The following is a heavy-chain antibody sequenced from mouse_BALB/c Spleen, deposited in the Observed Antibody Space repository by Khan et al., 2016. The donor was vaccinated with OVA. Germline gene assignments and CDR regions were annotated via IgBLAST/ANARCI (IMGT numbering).Heavy chain of an antibody. CDR2: IYPSDSYT. J-gene: IGHJ3*01. CDR1: GYTFTNYW. V-gene: IGHV1-69*02. D-gene: IGHD2-3*01. Sequence: QVQLQQPGTELVRPGASVKLSCKASGYTFTNYWINWVKQRPGQGLEWIGNIYPSDSYTNYNQKFKDKATLTVDKSSSTASMQLNSPTSEDSAVYYCTREEVDGSSFAYWGQGTLVTVSA. CDR3: TREEVDGSSFAY.